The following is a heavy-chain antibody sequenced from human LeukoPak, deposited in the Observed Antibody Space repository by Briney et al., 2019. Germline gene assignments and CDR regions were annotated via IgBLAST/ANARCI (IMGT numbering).Heavy chain of an antibody. CDR1: GYTFTSYD. Sequence: ASVKVSCKASGYTFTSYDINWVRQATGQGLEWMGWMNPNSGNTGYAQKFQGRVTITRNTSISTAYMELSSLRSEDTAVYYCARTSMKSSSWYFVGQVAEYFQHWGQGTLVTVSS. D-gene: IGHD6-13*01. CDR2: MNPNSGNT. CDR3: ARTSMKSSSWYFVGQVAEYFQH. V-gene: IGHV1-8*03. J-gene: IGHJ1*01.